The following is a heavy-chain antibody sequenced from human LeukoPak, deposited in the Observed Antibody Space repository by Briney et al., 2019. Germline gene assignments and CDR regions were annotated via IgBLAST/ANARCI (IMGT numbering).Heavy chain of an antibody. CDR1: GYTFTSYG. J-gene: IGHJ5*02. Sequence: ASVKVSCKASGYTFTSYGISWVRQAPGQGLEWMGWISAYNGNTDYAQKLQGRVTMTTDTSTSTAYMELRSLRSDDTAVYYCARGLVLVWLSPYNWFDPWGQGTLDTVSS. CDR2: ISAYNGNT. D-gene: IGHD3-3*01. CDR3: ARGLVLVWLSPYNWFDP. V-gene: IGHV1-18*01.